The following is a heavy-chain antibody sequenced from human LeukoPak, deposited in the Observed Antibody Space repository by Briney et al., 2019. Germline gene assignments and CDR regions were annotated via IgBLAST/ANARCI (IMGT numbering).Heavy chain of an antibody. CDR2: INEDGSST. J-gene: IGHJ4*02. CDR3: TRDTFGARDS. V-gene: IGHV3-74*01. CDR1: GFTFSSYA. Sequence: PGGSLRLSCAASGFTFSSYAMSWVRQGPGEGLVWVSRINEDGSSTSYAESVRGRFTISRDNAKNTLYLQMNSLRAEDAAVYYCTRDTFGARDSWGQGTLVTVSS. D-gene: IGHD3-10*01.